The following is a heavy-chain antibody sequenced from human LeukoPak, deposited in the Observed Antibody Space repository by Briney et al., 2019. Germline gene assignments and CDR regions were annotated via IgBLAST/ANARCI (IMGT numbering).Heavy chain of an antibody. J-gene: IGHJ4*02. V-gene: IGHV1-2*02. CDR2: INPNSGGT. CDR1: GCTFTGYY. D-gene: IGHD1-26*01. CDR3: ARGRSGSYFLDY. Sequence: ASVKVSCKASGCTFTGYYMHWVRQAPGQGLEWMGWINPNSGGTNYAQKFQGRVTMTRDASISTAYMELSRLRSGDTAVYYCARGRSGSYFLDYWGQGTLVTVSS.